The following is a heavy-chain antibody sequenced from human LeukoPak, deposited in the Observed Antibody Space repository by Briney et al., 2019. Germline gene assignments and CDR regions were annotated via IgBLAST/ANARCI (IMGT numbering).Heavy chain of an antibody. CDR2: ISYDGSFQ. D-gene: IGHD1-26*01. CDR3: VGEVGSRQMNS. V-gene: IGHV3-30-3*01. Sequence: GGSLRLSCSVSGFTLSSHAMHWVRQAPGKGLECVAYISYDGSFQYHADSVKGRFTISRDNSKDILYLQMNSLRVDDSATYYCVGEVGSRQMNSWGQGTLVTVSS. J-gene: IGHJ5*02. CDR1: GFTLSSHA.